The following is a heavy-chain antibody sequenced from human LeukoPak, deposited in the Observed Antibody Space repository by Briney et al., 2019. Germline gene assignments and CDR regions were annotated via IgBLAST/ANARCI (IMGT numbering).Heavy chain of an antibody. V-gene: IGHV3-30*02. D-gene: IGHD3-10*01. CDR2: IRYDGSNK. Sequence: GGYLRLSCAASGFTFDDYTMHSVRQAPGKGLERVAFIRYDGSNKYYADSVKGRFTISRDNSKNTLYLQMNSLRAEDTAVYYCAKDVRYYYGSGSYWFDYWGQGTLVTVSS. CDR3: AKDVRYYYGSGSYWFDY. J-gene: IGHJ4*02. CDR1: GFTFDDYT.